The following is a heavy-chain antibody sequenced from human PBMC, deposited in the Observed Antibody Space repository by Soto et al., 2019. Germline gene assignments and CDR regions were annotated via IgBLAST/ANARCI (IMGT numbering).Heavy chain of an antibody. D-gene: IGHD3-16*01. CDR3: PRVFSYYHRRDSLFAF. V-gene: IGHV6-1*01. Sequence: PSETLSLTCASSGDSVSGNSAAWTWTTQSLSRGLEWLGRTYYRSNRYNDYAVSVKSRISVPPDTSNNPFFLKLNLLTTDDTTVYYCPRVFSYYHRRDSLFAFRGR. CDR1: GDSVSGNSAA. J-gene: IGHJ2*01. CDR2: TYYRSNRYN.